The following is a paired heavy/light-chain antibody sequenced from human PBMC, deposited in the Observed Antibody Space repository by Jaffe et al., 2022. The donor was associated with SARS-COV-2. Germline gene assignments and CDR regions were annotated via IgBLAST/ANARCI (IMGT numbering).Heavy chain of an antibody. CDR3: AKFSQSEGY. CDR2: ISWNSGRA. D-gene: IGHD6-19*01. CDR1: GFNFGDYM. Sequence: EVQLVESGGGLVQPGRSLRLSCAASGFNFGDYMMHWVRQAPGKGLEWVSGISWNSGRADYADSVRGRFTISRDNAKNSLYLQMNSLRGEDTALYYCAKFSQSEGYWGQGTLVTVSS. V-gene: IGHV3-9*01. J-gene: IGHJ4*02.
Light chain of an antibody. CDR2: AAS. CDR3: QQSYSTLRWT. J-gene: IGKJ1*01. CDR1: ETISSY. V-gene: IGKV1-39*01. Sequence: DIQMTQSPSSLSASVGDRVTITCRASETISSYLKWYQQKPGKAPKLLIYAASSLQSGVPSRFSGSGSGTDFTLTIDSLQPEDFATYYCQQSYSTLRWTFGQGTRVEIK.